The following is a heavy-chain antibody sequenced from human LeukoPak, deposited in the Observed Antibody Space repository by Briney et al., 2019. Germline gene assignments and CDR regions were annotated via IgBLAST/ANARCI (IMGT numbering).Heavy chain of an antibody. V-gene: IGHV1-69*04. CDR2: IIPILGIA. Sequence: GASVKVSCKASGGTFSSYAISWVRQAPGQGLEWMGRIIPILGIANYAQKFQGRVTITADKSTSTAYMELSSLRSEDTAVYYCARDMKEVQWLVLGNYYGMDVWGQGTTVTVSS. D-gene: IGHD6-19*01. CDR1: GGTFSSYA. CDR3: ARDMKEVQWLVLGNYYGMDV. J-gene: IGHJ6*02.